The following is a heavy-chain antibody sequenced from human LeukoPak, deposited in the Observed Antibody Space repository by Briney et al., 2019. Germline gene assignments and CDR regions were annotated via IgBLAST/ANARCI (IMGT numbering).Heavy chain of an antibody. V-gene: IGHV3-23*01. CDR1: GFTFSSYA. J-gene: IGHJ4*02. CDR3: AKDGQQWLAVAFVYY. Sequence: GGSLRLSCAASGFTFSSYAMSWVRQAPGKGLEWVSAISGSGGSTYYADSVKGRFTISRDNSKNTLDLQMNSLRAEDTAVYYCAKDGQQWLAVAFVYYWGQGTLVTVSS. D-gene: IGHD6-19*01. CDR2: ISGSGGST.